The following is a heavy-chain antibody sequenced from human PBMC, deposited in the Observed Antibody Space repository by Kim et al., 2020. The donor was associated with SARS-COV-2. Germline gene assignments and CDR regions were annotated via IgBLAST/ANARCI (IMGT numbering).Heavy chain of an antibody. CDR2: ISYDGSNK. J-gene: IGHJ4*02. CDR1: GFTFSSYG. CDR3: ARDPGIAVAGTGSLCDY. D-gene: IGHD6-19*01. Sequence: GGSLRLSCAASGFTFSSYGMHWVRQAPGKGLEWVAVISYDGSNKYYADSVKGRFTISRDNSKNTLYLQMNSLRAEDTAVYYCARDPGIAVAGTGSLCDYWGQGTLVTVSS. V-gene: IGHV3-33*05.